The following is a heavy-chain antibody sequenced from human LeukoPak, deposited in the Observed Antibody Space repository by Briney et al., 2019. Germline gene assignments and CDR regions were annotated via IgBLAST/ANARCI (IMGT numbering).Heavy chain of an antibody. D-gene: IGHD3-10*01. CDR2: ISISGSSI. V-gene: IGHV3-11*04. CDR1: GFTFSGVY. Sequence: GGSLRLSCAASGFTFSGVYMTWIRQAPGKGLEWVSYISISGSSIYYADSVKGRFTISRDNAKNSLYLQMNNLRADDTAVYYCAKAPKYYGSGSFYYFDYWGQGTLVTVSS. CDR3: AKAPKYYGSGSFYYFDY. J-gene: IGHJ4*02.